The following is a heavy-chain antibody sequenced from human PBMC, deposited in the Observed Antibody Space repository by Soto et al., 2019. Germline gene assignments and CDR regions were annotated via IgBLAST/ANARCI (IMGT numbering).Heavy chain of an antibody. Sequence: GESLKISCKGSGYSFTSYWIGWVRQMPGKGLEWMGIIYPGASDTRYSPSFQGQFTISADKSISTAYLQWSSLKASDTAMYYCPRSLLASEIYYFDYWGQGTLVTVSS. V-gene: IGHV5-51*06. CDR2: IYPGASDT. CDR1: GYSFTSYW. D-gene: IGHD3-3*02. J-gene: IGHJ4*02. CDR3: PRSLLASEIYYFDY.